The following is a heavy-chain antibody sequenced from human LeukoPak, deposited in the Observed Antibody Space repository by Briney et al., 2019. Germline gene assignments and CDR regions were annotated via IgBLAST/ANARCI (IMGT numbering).Heavy chain of an antibody. D-gene: IGHD3-16*01. J-gene: IGHJ6*03. CDR3: ARASRGSYYYYYMDV. Sequence: GASLKLSCKASGGTFSSYAMSWVRQAPGQGLEWMGGIIPIFGTANYAQKFQGRVTITTDESTSTAYMELSSLRSEDTAVYYCARASRGSYYYYYMDVWGKGTTVTVSS. CDR1: GGTFSSYA. V-gene: IGHV1-69*05. CDR2: IIPIFGTA.